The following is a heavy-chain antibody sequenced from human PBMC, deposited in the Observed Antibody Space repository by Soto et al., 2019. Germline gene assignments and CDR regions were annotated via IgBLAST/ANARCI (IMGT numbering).Heavy chain of an antibody. V-gene: IGHV3-33*01. Sequence: QVQLVESGGGVVQPGRSLRLSCAASGFTFSSYGMHWVRQAPAKGLEWVAVIWYDGSNKYYADSVKGRFTSSRDNSKSTLYLQMNSLSAEDTAVYYCAREGGDGYNRDFDYWGQGTLVVVSS. D-gene: IGHD5-12*01. CDR2: IWYDGSNK. CDR3: AREGGDGYNRDFDY. CDR1: GFTFSSYG. J-gene: IGHJ4*02.